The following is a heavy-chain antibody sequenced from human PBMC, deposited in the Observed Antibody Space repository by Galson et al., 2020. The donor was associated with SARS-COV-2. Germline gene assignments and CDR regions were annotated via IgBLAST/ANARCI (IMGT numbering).Heavy chain of an antibody. J-gene: IGHJ4*02. D-gene: IGHD6-19*01. V-gene: IGHV3-23*01. CDR3: AKDHGGIAVAGGELDY. CDR2: ISGSGGST. CDR1: GFTFSSYA. Sequence: GGSLRLSCAASGFTFSSYAMSWVRQAPGKGLEWVSAISGSGGSTYYADSVKGRFTISRDNSKNTLYLQMNSLRAEDTAVYYCAKDHGGIAVAGGELDYWGQGTLVTVSS.